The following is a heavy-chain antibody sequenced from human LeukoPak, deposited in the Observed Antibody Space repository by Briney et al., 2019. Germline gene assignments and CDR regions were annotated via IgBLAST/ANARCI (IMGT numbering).Heavy chain of an antibody. V-gene: IGHV3-21*04. CDR2: ISSSSSYI. J-gene: IGHJ5*02. CDR1: GFTLSSYS. CDR3: ASSFGGTLRWFDP. D-gene: IGHD1-14*01. Sequence: PGGSLRLSCAASGFTLSSYSMNWVRQAPGKGLEWVSSISSSSSYIYYADSVKGRFTISRDNAQNSLYLQLNSLRAEDTAVYYCASSFGGTLRWFDPWGQGTLVTVSS.